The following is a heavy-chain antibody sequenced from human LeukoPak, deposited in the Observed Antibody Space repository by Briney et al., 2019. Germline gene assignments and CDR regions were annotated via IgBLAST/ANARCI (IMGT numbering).Heavy chain of an antibody. D-gene: IGHD5-12*01. J-gene: IGHJ6*02. CDR1: GFTFSSYA. Sequence: GRSLRLSCAASGFTFSSYAMHWVRQAPGKGLEWVAVISYDGSSKYYADSVKGRFTISRDNSKNTLYLQMNSLRAEDTAVYYCARDSRYRPLYGMDVWGQGPTVTVSS. V-gene: IGHV3-30-3*01. CDR3: ARDSRYRPLYGMDV. CDR2: ISYDGSSK.